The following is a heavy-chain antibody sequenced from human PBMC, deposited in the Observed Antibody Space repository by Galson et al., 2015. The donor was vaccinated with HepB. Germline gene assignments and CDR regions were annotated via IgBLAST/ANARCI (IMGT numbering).Heavy chain of an antibody. Sequence: SLRLSCAASGFTFSAYTMNWVRRAPGKGLESLAYISTNGATIYYADSVKGRFTVSRDNARNSLYLQMNSLRDQDTAVYSCVRVFFGSARYSAYWYFDLWGRGTLVTVSS. CDR2: ISTNGATI. CDR1: GFTFSAYT. D-gene: IGHD3-10*01. CDR3: VRVFFGSARYSAYWYFDL. J-gene: IGHJ2*01. V-gene: IGHV3-48*02.